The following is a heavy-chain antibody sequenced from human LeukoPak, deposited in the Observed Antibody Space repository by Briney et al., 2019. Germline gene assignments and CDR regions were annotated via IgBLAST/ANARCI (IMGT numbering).Heavy chain of an antibody. J-gene: IGHJ4*02. CDR2: VKHDGSGA. CDR1: GFPFGSYW. CDR3: ARDSETSYWR. Sequence: GGSLRLSCAASGFPFGSYWMHWVRQAPGKGLMWVSRVKHDGSGASYADSVKGRFTIPRDNARNTLYLEMSSLRAEDTAVYYCARDSETSYWRWGQGTLVTVSS. V-gene: IGHV3-74*01. D-gene: IGHD1-1*01.